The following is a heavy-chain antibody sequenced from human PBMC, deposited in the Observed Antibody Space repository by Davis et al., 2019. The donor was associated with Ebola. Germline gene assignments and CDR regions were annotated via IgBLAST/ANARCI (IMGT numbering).Heavy chain of an antibody. D-gene: IGHD3-3*01. CDR1: GYTFTGDY. V-gene: IGHV1-2*02. CDR2: INLKSGGT. Sequence: ASVKVSCKASGYTFTGDYMHWVRQAPGQGLEWMGWINLKSGGTSHAHKFQGRISMTRDTTINTAYMDLSSLTSDDTAVYYCASYFWSGDYMDIWGQGTTVIVSS. J-gene: IGHJ6*03. CDR3: ASYFWSGDYMDI.